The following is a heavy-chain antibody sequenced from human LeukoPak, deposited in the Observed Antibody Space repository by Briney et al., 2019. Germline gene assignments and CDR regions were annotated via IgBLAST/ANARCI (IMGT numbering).Heavy chain of an antibody. V-gene: IGHV3-30*19. CDR3: ARDPSGGYSGYDFVGAVY. CDR2: IWYDGSNK. CDR1: GFTFSSYG. Sequence: GGSLRLSCAASGFTFSSYGMHWVRQAPGKGLEWVAVIWYDGSNKYYADSVKGRFTISRDNSKNTLYLQMNSLRAEDTAVYYCARDPSGGYSGYDFVGAVYWGQGTLVTVSS. D-gene: IGHD5-12*01. J-gene: IGHJ4*02.